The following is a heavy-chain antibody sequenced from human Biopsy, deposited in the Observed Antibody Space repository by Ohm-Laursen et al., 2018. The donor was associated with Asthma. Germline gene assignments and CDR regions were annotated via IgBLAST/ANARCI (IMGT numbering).Heavy chain of an antibody. J-gene: IGHJ4*02. CDR1: GGTFNTYV. CDR3: ARKAGSCISRTCYSLDF. Sequence: SSVKVSCKSLGGTFNTYVIGWVRQASGQGLEWMGGINSVFGTTTYPQKFQDRVTITADDSASTVYMELSSLRSEDTAVYYCARKAGSCISRTCYSLDFWGQGTLVTVSS. CDR2: INSVFGTT. V-gene: IGHV1-69*01. D-gene: IGHD2-2*01.